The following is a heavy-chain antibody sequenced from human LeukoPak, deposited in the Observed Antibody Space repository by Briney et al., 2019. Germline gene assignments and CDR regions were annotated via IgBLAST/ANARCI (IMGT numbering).Heavy chain of an antibody. CDR3: ARDRASRSSGWYLPAFDI. V-gene: IGHV3-21*01. CDR2: ISSSSSWI. Sequence: KAGGSLRLSCAASEFSFSSYSMNWVRQAPGKGLEWVSSISSSSSWIFYADSVKGRFTISRDNAKNSLFLQMNSLRAEDTAVYYCARDRASRSSGWYLPAFDIWGQGTMVTVSS. J-gene: IGHJ3*02. CDR1: EFSFSSYS. D-gene: IGHD6-19*01.